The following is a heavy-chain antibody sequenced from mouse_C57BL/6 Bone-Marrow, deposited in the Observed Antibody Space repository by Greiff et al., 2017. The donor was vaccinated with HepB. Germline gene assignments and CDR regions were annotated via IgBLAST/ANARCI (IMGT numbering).Heavy chain of an antibody. Sequence: VQRVESGAELVKPGASVKMSCKASGYTFTSYWITWVKQRPGQGLEWIGDIYPGSGSTNYNEKFKSKATLTVDTSSSTAYMQLSSLTSEDSAVYYCARQAPDYYGSHFDYWGQGTTLTVSS. CDR1: GYTFTSYW. CDR3: ARQAPDYYGSHFDY. J-gene: IGHJ2*01. V-gene: IGHV1-55*01. D-gene: IGHD1-1*01. CDR2: IYPGSGST.